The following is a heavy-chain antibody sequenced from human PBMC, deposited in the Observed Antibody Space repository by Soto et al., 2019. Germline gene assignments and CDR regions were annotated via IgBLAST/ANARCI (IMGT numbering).Heavy chain of an antibody. Sequence: GGSLRLSCAASGFTFSSYAMSWVRQAPGKGLEWVSAISGSGGSTYYADSVKGRFTISRDNSKNTLYLQMNSLRAEDTAVYYCAKDPPPPGYFDWLSIGGANYYYMDVWGKGTTVTVSS. V-gene: IGHV3-23*01. CDR1: GFTFSSYA. D-gene: IGHD3-9*01. CDR2: ISGSGGST. CDR3: AKDPPPPGYFDWLSIGGANYYYMDV. J-gene: IGHJ6*03.